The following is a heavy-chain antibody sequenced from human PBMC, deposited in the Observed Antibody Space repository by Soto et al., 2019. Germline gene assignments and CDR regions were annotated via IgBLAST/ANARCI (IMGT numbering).Heavy chain of an antibody. D-gene: IGHD2-15*01. CDR3: AREGGGSCYFDY. V-gene: IGHV4-31*01. Sequence: QVQLQESGPGLVKPSQTLSLTCTVSGGSISSGGYYWSWIRQHPGKGLEWIGYIYYSGSTYYTPSLKSLVTISVDTSKNQFSLKLSSVTAADTAVYYCAREGGGSCYFDYWGQGTLVTVSS. CDR2: IYYSGST. J-gene: IGHJ4*02. CDR1: GGSISSGGYY.